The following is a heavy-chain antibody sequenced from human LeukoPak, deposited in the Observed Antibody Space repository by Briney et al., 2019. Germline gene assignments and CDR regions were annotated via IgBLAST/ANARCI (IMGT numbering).Heavy chain of an antibody. D-gene: IGHD3-10*01. J-gene: IGHJ4*02. CDR3: AKDFLKSISLIRGIRSWVGYFDY. V-gene: IGHV3-30*02. CDR1: GFAFSSYG. Sequence: GGSLRLSCAASGFAFSSYGMHWVRQAPGKGLDWVAFIHYDGSDKYYADSVKGRFTISRDNSKNTLYLQMNSLRAEDTAVYYCAKDFLKSISLIRGIRSWVGYFDYWGQGTLVTVSS. CDR2: IHYDGSDK.